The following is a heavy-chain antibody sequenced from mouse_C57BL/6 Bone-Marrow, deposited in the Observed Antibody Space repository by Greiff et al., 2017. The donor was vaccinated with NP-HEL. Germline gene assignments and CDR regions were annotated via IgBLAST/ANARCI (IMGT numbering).Heavy chain of an antibody. CDR1: GYAFSSSW. CDR3: ARSGRRRGGYFDY. CDR2: IYPGDGDT. Sequence: VQLVESGPELVKPGASVKISCKASGYAFSSSWMNWVKQRPGKGLEWIGRIYPGDGDTNYNGKFKGKATLTADKSSSTAYMQLSSLTSEDSAVYFCARSGRRRGGYFDYWGQGTTLTVSS. D-gene: IGHD3-2*02. J-gene: IGHJ2*01. V-gene: IGHV1-82*01.